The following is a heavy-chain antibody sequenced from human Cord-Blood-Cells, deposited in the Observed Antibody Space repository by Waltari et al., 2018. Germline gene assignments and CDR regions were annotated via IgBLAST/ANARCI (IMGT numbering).Heavy chain of an antibody. CDR2: IAYDGSNK. J-gene: IGHJ6*02. V-gene: IGHV3-30*18. Sequence: QVQPVESGGGAVQLGRSIRLSFAAAGFTFSSYAMHGLRQDHAQGLEWVAVIAYDGSNKYYADSVKGRFTISRDNSKNTLYLQMNSLRAEDTAVYYCAKDKSDRKGNYYYGMDVWGQGTTVTVSS. D-gene: IGHD6-13*01. CDR1: GFTFSSYA. CDR3: AKDKSDRKGNYYYGMDV.